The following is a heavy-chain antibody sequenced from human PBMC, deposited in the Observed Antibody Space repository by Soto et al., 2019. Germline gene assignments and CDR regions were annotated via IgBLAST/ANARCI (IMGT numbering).Heavy chain of an antibody. CDR3: ATEGAKTPWNFDY. V-gene: IGHV3-23*01. CDR1: GFTFDSCG. D-gene: IGHD1-1*01. CDR2: VSPHAANT. J-gene: IGHJ4*02. Sequence: EVQLLESGGDLVQPGGSLRLSCVASGFTFDSCGMNWVRQAPGKGLEWVAGVSPHAANTYYADSVRGRFIISRDDSRKTLSLDMNSLRGEDSAVYYCATEGAKTPWNFDYWGQGKVVTVSS.